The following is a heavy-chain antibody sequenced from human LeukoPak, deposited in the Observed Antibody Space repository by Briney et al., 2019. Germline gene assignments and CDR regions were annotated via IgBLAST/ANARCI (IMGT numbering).Heavy chain of an antibody. D-gene: IGHD3-10*01. V-gene: IGHV4-4*02. CDR2: VYHSGST. Sequence: SETLSLTCAVSGGSISSSNWWSWVRQPPGKGLEWIGEVYHSGSTSYNPSLESRVTISVDKSNNQFSLTLSSVTAADTAVYYCARLYGSGSYYNYWGQGTLVTVSS. J-gene: IGHJ4*02. CDR3: ARLYGSGSYYNY. CDR1: GGSISSSNW.